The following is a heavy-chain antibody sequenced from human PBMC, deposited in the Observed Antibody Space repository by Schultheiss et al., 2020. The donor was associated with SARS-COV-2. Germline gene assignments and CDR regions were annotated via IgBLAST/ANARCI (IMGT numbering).Heavy chain of an antibody. CDR2: INHSGST. CDR1: GGSFSGYY. CDR3: ARGHVQQLGTYYFDY. J-gene: IGHJ4*02. D-gene: IGHD6-13*01. V-gene: IGHV4-34*01. Sequence: SETLSLTCAVYGGSFSGYYWSWIRQPPGKGLEWIGEINHSGSTNYNPSLKSRVTISVDTSENQFSLKLSSVTAADTAVYYCARGHVQQLGTYYFDYWGQGTLVTVSS.